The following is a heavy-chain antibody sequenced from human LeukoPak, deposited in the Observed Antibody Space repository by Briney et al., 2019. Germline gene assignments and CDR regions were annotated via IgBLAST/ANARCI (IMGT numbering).Heavy chain of an antibody. J-gene: IGHJ5*02. CDR3: ARDTYYYGSGSKNWFDP. D-gene: IGHD3-10*01. V-gene: IGHV1-2*02. Sequence: ASVTVSCKASGYTFTSCYMHWVRQPPGQGLEWMGWINPNSGGTNYAQKFQGRVTMTRDTSISTAYMELSRLRSDDTAVYYCARDTYYYGSGSKNWFDPWGQGTLVTVSS. CDR2: INPNSGGT. CDR1: GYTFTSCY.